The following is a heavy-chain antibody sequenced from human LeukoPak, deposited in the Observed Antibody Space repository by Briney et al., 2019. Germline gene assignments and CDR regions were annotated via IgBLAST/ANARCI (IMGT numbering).Heavy chain of an antibody. CDR3: AKAPVTTCSGAYCYPFDY. V-gene: IGHV3-74*01. CDR1: GFTFSSYW. Sequence: PGGSLRLSCAASGFTFSSYWMHWVRQAPGKGLVWVSRINSDGSSTSYADSVKGRFTISRDSSKNTLYLQMNRLRAEDAAVYYCAKAPVTTCSGAYCYPFDYWGQGTLVTVSS. CDR2: INSDGSST. J-gene: IGHJ4*02. D-gene: IGHD2-21*01.